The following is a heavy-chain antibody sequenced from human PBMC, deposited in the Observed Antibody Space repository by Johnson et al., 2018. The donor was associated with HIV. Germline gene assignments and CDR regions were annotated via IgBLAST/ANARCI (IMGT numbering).Heavy chain of an antibody. CDR3: ARDGRQLATRGSFDI. J-gene: IGHJ3*02. CDR2: ISYEARNK. CDR1: GFTFSSYA. Sequence: QVQLVESGGGVVQPGRSLRLSCAASGFTFSSYAMHWVRQAPGKGLEWVAFISYEARNKHFLDSVKGRFTISRDNSKNTLYLQLNSLRAEDTAVYYCARDGRQLATRGSFDIWGQGTVVTVSS. V-gene: IGHV3-30*14. D-gene: IGHD5-24*01.